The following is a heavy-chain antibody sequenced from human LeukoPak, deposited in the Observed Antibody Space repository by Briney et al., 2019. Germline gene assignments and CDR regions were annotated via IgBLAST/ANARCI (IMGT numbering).Heavy chain of an antibody. CDR1: GYSFTSYW. D-gene: IGHD1-26*01. V-gene: IGHV5-51*01. Sequence: GESQKISCKGSGYSFTSYWIGWVRQMPGKGLEWMGIIYPGDSDTLYSPSFQGQVTISADKSISTAYLQWSSLKASDTAMYYCARKRASGSYYWDYYFDYWGQGTLVTVSS. CDR3: ARKRASGSYYWDYYFDY. CDR2: IYPGDSDT. J-gene: IGHJ4*02.